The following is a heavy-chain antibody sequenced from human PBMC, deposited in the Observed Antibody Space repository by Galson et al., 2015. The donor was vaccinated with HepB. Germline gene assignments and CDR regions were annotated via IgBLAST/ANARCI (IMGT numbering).Heavy chain of an antibody. CDR3: TRGSWIVVGTASACDI. CDR1: GFTFLSYA. J-gene: IGHJ3*02. D-gene: IGHD2-21*02. CDR2: VSYDGSNK. V-gene: IGHV3-30-3*01. Sequence: SLRLSCAAAGFTFLSYAIHWVRQAPGKGLELVADVSYDGSNKSYADSVQSRITISRDNSRNTLYLQMNSLIAEDTAVYYCTRGSWIVVGTASACDIGDKATMVPASS.